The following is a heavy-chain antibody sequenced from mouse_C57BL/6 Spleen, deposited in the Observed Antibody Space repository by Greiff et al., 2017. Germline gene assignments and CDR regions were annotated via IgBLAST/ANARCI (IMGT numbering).Heavy chain of an antibody. CDR2: IDPEDGET. CDR1: GFNIKDYY. J-gene: IGHJ3*01. CDR3: ARGGVYYGNFY. Sequence: EVQLQQSGAELVKPGASVKLSCTASGFNIKDYYMHWVKQRPEQGLEWIGRIDPEDGETQYAPKFQGKATITADTSSNTAYLQLSSLTSEDTAVYYCARGGVYYGNFYWGQGTLVTVSA. V-gene: IGHV14-2*01. D-gene: IGHD2-1*01.